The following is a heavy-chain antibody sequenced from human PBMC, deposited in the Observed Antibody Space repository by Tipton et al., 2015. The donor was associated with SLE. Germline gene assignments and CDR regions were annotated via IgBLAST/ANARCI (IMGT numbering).Heavy chain of an antibody. CDR2: MDHSGST. CDR3: ARSTTTMNLPRFDF. D-gene: IGHD4-17*01. CDR1: GASISSYY. Sequence: LRLSCTVSGASISSYYWNWIRKAPGKGLEWIAFMDHSGSTNYSPSLKSRVTMSVDMSKNQFSLRLSSVTAADTAVYFCARSTTTMNLPRFDFWGLGTLVTVSS. J-gene: IGHJ4*02. V-gene: IGHV4-59*01.